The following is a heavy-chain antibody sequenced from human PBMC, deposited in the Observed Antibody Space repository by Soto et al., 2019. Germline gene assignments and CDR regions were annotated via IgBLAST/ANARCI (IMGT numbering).Heavy chain of an antibody. J-gene: IGHJ4*02. CDR3: ARSWNGAFDY. CDR1: GFTFSSYW. V-gene: IGHV3-7*05. Sequence: GGSLRLSCAPSGFTFSSYWMDWVRQAPGKGLEWVANIKQHGSEKYYVDSVKGRFTISRDDAKNSLYLQMNSLRAEDTAVYYCARSWNGAFDYWGQGTLVTVSS. D-gene: IGHD1-1*01. CDR2: IKQHGSEK.